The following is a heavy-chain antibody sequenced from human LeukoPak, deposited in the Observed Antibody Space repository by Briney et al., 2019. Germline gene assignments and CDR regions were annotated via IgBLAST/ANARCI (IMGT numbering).Heavy chain of an antibody. J-gene: IGHJ4*02. CDR3: ARYFGYYGSGSHLDY. D-gene: IGHD3-10*01. CDR1: GGSISSYY. CDR2: IYTSGST. Sequence: SETLSLTCTVSGGSISSYYWSWIRQPAGKGLEWIGRIYTSGSTNYNPSLKSRVTMSVDTSKNQFSLKLSSVTAADTAVYYCARYFGYYGSGSHLDYWGQGTLVTVSS. V-gene: IGHV4-4*07.